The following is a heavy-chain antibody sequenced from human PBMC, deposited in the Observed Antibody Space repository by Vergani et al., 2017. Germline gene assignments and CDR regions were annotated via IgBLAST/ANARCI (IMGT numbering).Heavy chain of an antibody. V-gene: IGHV3-23*03. Sequence: EVQLLESGGALVQPGKSLRLSCAASGIIFSSYAMTWVRQAPGKGLEWVSVIYSGGSTYYADSVKGRFTISRDNSKNTLYLQMNSLRAEDTAVYYCARDAFYYYYMDVWGKGTTVTVSS. J-gene: IGHJ6*03. CDR1: GIIFSSYA. CDR2: IYSGGST. CDR3: ARDAFYYYYMDV.